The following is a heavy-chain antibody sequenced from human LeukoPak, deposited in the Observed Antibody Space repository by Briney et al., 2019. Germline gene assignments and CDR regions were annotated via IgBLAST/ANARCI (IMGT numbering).Heavy chain of an antibody. V-gene: IGHV3-23*01. CDR2: ISADDTG. CDR1: GFTFSTYS. CDR3: ARRAGAYSHPYDY. Sequence: GGSLRLSCLASGFTFSTYSMTWVRQVPGKGLDWVSAISADDTGYYADSVKGRFIVSRDNSKNTLYLQMNSLRAEDTAVYYCARRAGAYSHPYDYWGQGTLVTVSS. J-gene: IGHJ4*02. D-gene: IGHD4/OR15-4a*01.